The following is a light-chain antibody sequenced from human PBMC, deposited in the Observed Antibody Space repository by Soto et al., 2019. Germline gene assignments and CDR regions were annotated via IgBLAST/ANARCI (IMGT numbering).Light chain of an antibody. Sequence: DIKLTQSPSSLSASVGDRVTITCRASLRISKYLNWYQQKPGKAPKLLIYGASTLQSGVPSRFSGSGSGTDFTLTITNLQPEDSATYFCQQSHSTPLTFGGETKLEI. CDR2: GAS. J-gene: IGKJ4*01. V-gene: IGKV1-39*01. CDR3: QQSHSTPLT. CDR1: LRISKY.